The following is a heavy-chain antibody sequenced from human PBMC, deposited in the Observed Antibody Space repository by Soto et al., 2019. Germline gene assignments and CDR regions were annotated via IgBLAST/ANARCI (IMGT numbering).Heavy chain of an antibody. J-gene: IGHJ4*02. CDR3: AINSRYCSSTSCYAD. CDR2: ISTSGDST. D-gene: IGHD2-2*01. Sequence: GGSLRLSCAASGVTFSSYAMSWVRQAPGKGLEWVSGISTSGDSTYYADSVKGRFTISRDNSKDTLYLQMNSLRAGDTAVYYCAINSRYCSSTSCYADWGQGTLVTVSS. CDR1: GVTFSSYA. V-gene: IGHV3-23*01.